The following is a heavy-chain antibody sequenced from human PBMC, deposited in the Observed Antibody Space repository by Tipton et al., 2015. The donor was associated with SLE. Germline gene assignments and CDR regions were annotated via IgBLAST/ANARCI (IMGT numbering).Heavy chain of an antibody. CDR2: IYYSGST. Sequence: TLSLTCTVSGGSISSYYWSWIRQPPGKGLEWIGYIYYSGSTNYNPSLKSRVTISVDTSKNQFSLKLSSVTAADTAVYYCARDRGYYDSSGYYYDAFDIWGQGTMVTVSS. J-gene: IGHJ3*02. V-gene: IGHV4-59*12. CDR3: ARDRGYYDSSGYYYDAFDI. D-gene: IGHD3-22*01. CDR1: GGSISSYY.